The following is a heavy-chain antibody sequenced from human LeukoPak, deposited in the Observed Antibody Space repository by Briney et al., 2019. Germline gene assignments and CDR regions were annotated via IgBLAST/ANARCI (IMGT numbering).Heavy chain of an antibody. CDR1: GGAFRGFY. J-gene: IGHJ4*02. Sequence: PSETLSLTCAVYGGAFRGFYWSWIRQPPGKGLEWVGGINHSGSTNYNPSLKSRVTISVDTSKNQFSLKLSSVTAADTAVYYCARGWRASDDYGGNSFDYWGQGTLVTVSS. CDR3: ARGWRASDDYGGNSFDY. D-gene: IGHD4-23*01. V-gene: IGHV4-34*01. CDR2: INHSGST.